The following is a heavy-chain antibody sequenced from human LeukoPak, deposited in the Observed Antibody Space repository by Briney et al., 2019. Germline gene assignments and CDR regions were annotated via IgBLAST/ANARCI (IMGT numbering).Heavy chain of an antibody. CDR2: TYYRSKWHN. V-gene: IGHV6-1*01. D-gene: IGHD4-11*01. CDR1: GDSVSNNNAA. J-gene: IGHJ4*02. Sequence: SQTLSLTCAISGDSVSNNNAAWHWIRQSPSRGLEWLGRTYYRSKWHNEYAESVKSRISITSDTSKNQFSLQLNSVTPEDTAEYYCAGTTDYSSFLAFWGQGTLVTVSS. CDR3: AGTTDYSSFLAF.